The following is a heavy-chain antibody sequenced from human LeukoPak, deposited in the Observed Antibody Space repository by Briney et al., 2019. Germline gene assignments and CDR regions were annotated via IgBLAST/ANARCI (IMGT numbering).Heavy chain of an antibody. J-gene: IGHJ6*02. CDR3: ARVLKPLGYCSSTSCYGGSYYYYGMDV. Sequence: GASVKVSCKASGYTFTSYDINWVRQATGQGLEWMGWMNPNSGNTGYAQKFQGRVTMTRNTSISTAYMELSSLRSEDTAVYYCARVLKPLGYCSSTSCYGGSYYYYGMDVWGQGTTVTVSS. CDR2: MNPNSGNT. D-gene: IGHD2-2*01. CDR1: GYTFTSYD. V-gene: IGHV1-8*01.